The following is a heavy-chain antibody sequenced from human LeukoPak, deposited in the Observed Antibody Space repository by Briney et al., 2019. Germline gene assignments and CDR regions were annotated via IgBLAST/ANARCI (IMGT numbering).Heavy chain of an antibody. CDR1: GGSISSYY. J-gene: IGHJ4*02. CDR3: ARHSGNVGRSYYFDY. D-gene: IGHD1-1*01. Sequence: PSETLSLTCTVSGGSISSYYWSWIRQPPGKGLEWIGYIYYSGSTNYNPSLKGRVTISVDTSKNQFSLKLSSVTAADTAVYYCARHSGNVGRSYYFDYWGQGTLVTVSS. V-gene: IGHV4-59*08. CDR2: IYYSGST.